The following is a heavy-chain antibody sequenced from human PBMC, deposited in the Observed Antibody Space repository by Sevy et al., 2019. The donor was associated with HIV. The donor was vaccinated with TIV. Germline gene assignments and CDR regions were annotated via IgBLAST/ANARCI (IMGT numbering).Heavy chain of an antibody. D-gene: IGHD3-3*01. CDR1: GGSVSSGSYY. J-gene: IGHJ5*02. V-gene: IGHV4-61*01. CDR3: ARGTTVRFLNWFDP. Sequence: SETLSLTCTVSGGSVSSGSYYWSWIRQPPGKGLEWIGYIYYSGSTNYNPSLKSRVTISVDTSKNQFCLKLSSVTAADTAVYYCARGTTVRFLNWFDPWGQGTLVTVSS. CDR2: IYYSGST.